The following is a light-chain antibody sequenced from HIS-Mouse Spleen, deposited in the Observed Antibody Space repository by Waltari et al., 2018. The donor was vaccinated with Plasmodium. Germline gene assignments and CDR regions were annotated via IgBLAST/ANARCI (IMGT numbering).Light chain of an antibody. CDR1: HSGDNY. CDR3: QAWDSSTVV. Sequence: SYELTQPPFVSVSPGQPASTPCSGDHSGDNYACWYQQKPGQSPVLVIYQDSKRPSGIPERFSGSNSGNTATLTISGTQAMDEADYYCQAWDSSTVVFGGGTKLTVL. J-gene: IGLJ2*01. V-gene: IGLV3-1*01. CDR2: QDS.